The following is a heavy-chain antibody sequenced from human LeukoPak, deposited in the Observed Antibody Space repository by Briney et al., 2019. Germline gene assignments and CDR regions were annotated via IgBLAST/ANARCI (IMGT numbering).Heavy chain of an antibody. CDR3: ARTITGTTAPIDP. CDR2: IIPIFGTA. Sequence: SVKVSCKASGGTFSSYAISWVRQAPGQGLEWMGGIIPIFGTANYAQKFQGRVTITADESTSTAYMELSSLRSEDTAVYYCARTITGTTAPIDPWGQGTLVTVSS. V-gene: IGHV1-69*01. D-gene: IGHD1-7*01. J-gene: IGHJ5*02. CDR1: GGTFSSYA.